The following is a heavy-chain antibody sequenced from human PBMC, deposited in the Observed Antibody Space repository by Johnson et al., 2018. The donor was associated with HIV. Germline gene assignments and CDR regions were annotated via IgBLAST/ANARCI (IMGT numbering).Heavy chain of an antibody. Sequence: QVQLVESGGGVIQPGRSLRLSCAASGFTFSSYAMHWVRQAPGNGLEWVAVISYDGSNKYYADSVKGRFTISRDNSKNTLYLQMNSLKAEDTAFYNCAREGGYSGRYYGHDAFDIWGQGTMVTVSS. CDR2: ISYDGSNK. D-gene: IGHD1-26*01. V-gene: IGHV3-30-3*01. J-gene: IGHJ3*02. CDR1: GFTFSSYA. CDR3: AREGGYSGRYYGHDAFDI.